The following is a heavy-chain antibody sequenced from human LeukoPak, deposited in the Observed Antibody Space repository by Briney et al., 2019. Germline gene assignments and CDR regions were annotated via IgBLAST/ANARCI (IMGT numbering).Heavy chain of an antibody. V-gene: IGHV1-18*01. D-gene: IGHD6-13*01. Sequence: ASVKVSRKASGYTFSNYGFTWARQAPGQGLEWMGWISAYNGNTNYAQKLQGRVTMTTDTSTSTAYMELRSLRSDDTAVYYCARTPQRPYSSSWYSAFDYWGQGTLVTVSS. CDR2: ISAYNGNT. CDR3: ARTPQRPYSSSWYSAFDY. CDR1: GYTFSNYG. J-gene: IGHJ4*02.